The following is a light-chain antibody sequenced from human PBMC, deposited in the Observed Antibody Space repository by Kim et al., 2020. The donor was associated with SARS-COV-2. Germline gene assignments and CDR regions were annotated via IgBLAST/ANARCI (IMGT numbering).Light chain of an antibody. CDR3: LLSSGGARV. Sequence: TVTHTCGASAVADTSGHNPYWVQQKPCQAPRTLIYDITNKHSWTPARFSGSLLGDKAALPLSGAQPEDEAEYYCLLSSGGARVFGGGTQLTVL. V-gene: IGLV7-46*01. CDR1: AVADTSGHN. CDR2: DIT. J-gene: IGLJ2*01.